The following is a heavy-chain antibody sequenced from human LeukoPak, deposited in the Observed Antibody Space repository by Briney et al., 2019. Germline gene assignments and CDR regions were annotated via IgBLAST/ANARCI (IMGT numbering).Heavy chain of an antibody. CDR1: GYTITSYD. CDR2: MNPNSGNT. Sequence: ASVKVSCKASGYTITSYDINWVRQATGQGLEWMGWMNPNSGNTGYAQKFQGRVTMTRNTSISTAYMELSSLRSEDTAVYYCARGRRSYYQNWFDPWGQGTLVTVSS. D-gene: IGHD3-10*01. CDR3: ARGRRSYYQNWFDP. J-gene: IGHJ5*02. V-gene: IGHV1-8*01.